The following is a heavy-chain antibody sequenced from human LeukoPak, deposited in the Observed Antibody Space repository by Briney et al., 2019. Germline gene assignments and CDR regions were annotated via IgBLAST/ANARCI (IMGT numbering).Heavy chain of an antibody. Sequence: SETLSLTCTVSGGSISSSSYYWGWIRQPPGKGLEWIGSIYYSGSTYYNPSLKSRVTISVDTSKNQFSLKLSSVTAADTAVYYCARAYSGSYYVAEYFQHWGQGTLVTVSS. D-gene: IGHD1-26*01. J-gene: IGHJ1*01. CDR3: ARAYSGSYYVAEYFQH. CDR1: GGSISSSSYY. V-gene: IGHV4-39*07. CDR2: IYYSGST.